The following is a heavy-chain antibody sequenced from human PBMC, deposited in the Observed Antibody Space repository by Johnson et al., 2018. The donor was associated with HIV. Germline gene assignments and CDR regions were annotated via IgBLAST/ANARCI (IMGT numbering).Heavy chain of an antibody. V-gene: IGHV3-73*02. J-gene: IGHJ3*02. D-gene: IGHD3-16*01. CDR2: IRSKAYGGTT. CDR1: GFTFSGSA. CDR3: TRDSLMQVIRFGAFDI. Sequence: VQLVESGGGLVQPGGSLKLSCAASGFTFSGSAMHWVRQASGKGLEWVGRIRSKAYGGTTEYAASVKGRFTISRDDSRSIAYLKMNSLKTEDTAVYYCTRDSLMQVIRFGAFDIWGQGTMVSVSS.